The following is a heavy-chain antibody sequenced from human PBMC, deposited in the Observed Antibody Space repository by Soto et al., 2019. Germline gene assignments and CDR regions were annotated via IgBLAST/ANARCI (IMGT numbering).Heavy chain of an antibody. Sequence: QITLKESGPTLVKPTQTLTLTCTFSGFSLSTSGVGVGWIRQPPGKALEWLALIYWDDDKRYSPSLKSRLTITKDTSKNQVVLTMTNMDPVDTATYSCALMGHYCSSTSCYDAFDIWGQGTMVTVSS. CDR3: ALMGHYCSSTSCYDAFDI. D-gene: IGHD2-2*01. CDR1: GFSLSTSGVG. V-gene: IGHV2-5*02. J-gene: IGHJ3*02. CDR2: IYWDDDK.